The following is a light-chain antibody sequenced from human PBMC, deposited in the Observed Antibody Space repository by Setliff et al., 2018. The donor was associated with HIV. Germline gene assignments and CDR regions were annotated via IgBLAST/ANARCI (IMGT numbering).Light chain of an antibody. V-gene: IGLV2-11*01. CDR2: DVN. Sequence: SALAQPRSVSGSPGQSVTISCTTTSTDVGGYDSVSWYQQLPGKAPKLMIYDVNKRPSGIPDRFSGSKSGNTASLTISGLQAADEADYYCCSYGGPSTFYVFGTGTKGTVL. CDR1: STDVGGYDS. CDR3: CSYGGPSTFYV. J-gene: IGLJ1*01.